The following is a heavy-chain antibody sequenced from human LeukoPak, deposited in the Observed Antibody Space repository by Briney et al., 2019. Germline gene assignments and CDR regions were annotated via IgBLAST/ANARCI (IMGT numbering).Heavy chain of an antibody. CDR3: AQEGGSGSSKLDY. CDR1: GYTLTELS. V-gene: IGHV1-24*01. CDR2: FDPEDGET. Sequence: ASVTVSCKVSGYTLTELSMHWVRQAPGKGREWMGGFDPEDGETIYAQKFQGRVSMTEDTSTGTAYMELSSLRSEDTAVYYCAQEGGSGSSKLDYWGQGTLVTVSS. D-gene: IGHD3-10*01. J-gene: IGHJ4*02.